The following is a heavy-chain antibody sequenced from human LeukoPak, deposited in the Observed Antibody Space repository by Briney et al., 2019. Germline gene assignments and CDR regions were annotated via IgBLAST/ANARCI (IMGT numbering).Heavy chain of an antibody. CDR2: ISTGSSYI. D-gene: IGHD3-22*01. J-gene: IGHJ4*02. V-gene: IGHV3-21*01. Sequence: PGGSLRLSCAASGYIFSTYSMNWVRQAPEKGLEWVSFISTGSSYIYYADSVKGRFTISRDNAKKSLYLQMNSLRAEDTAVHFCARSFYDSSGYPNFDYWGQGTLVTVSS. CDR3: ARSFYDSSGYPNFDY. CDR1: GYIFSTYS.